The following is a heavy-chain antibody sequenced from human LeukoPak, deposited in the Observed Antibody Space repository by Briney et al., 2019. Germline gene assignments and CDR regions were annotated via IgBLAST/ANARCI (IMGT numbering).Heavy chain of an antibody. J-gene: IGHJ5*02. D-gene: IGHD6-6*01. CDR1: GGSISSGSYY. CDR3: ARGLQSSRGIAAPRGNWFDP. CDR2: IYTSGST. V-gene: IGHV4-61*02. Sequence: SETLSLTCTVSGGSISSGSYYWSWIRQPAGKGLEWIGRIYTSGSTNYNPSLKSRVTISVDTSKNQFSLKLSSVTAADTAVYYCARGLQSSRGIAAPRGNWFDPWGQGTLVTVSS.